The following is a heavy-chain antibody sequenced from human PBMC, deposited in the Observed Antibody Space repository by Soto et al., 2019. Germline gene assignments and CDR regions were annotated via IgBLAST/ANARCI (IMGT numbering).Heavy chain of an antibody. CDR3: ARDQLYYNDISGRPLNAFDV. CDR2: IGIGSSTK. Sequence: GGSLRLSCAASGFDFSNGWMSWVRQAPGKGLEWVSYIGIGSSTKYYADSVKGRFTISRDNAKNSLYLQMNSPRAEDTAVYYCARDQLYYNDISGRPLNAFDVWGQGTMVTVSS. J-gene: IGHJ3*01. D-gene: IGHD3-22*01. CDR1: GFDFSNGW. V-gene: IGHV3-48*01.